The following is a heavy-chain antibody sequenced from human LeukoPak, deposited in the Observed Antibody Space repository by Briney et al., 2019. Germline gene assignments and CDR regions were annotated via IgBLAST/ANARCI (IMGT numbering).Heavy chain of an antibody. D-gene: IGHD3-10*01. CDR3: ARRKTRVGSDY. CDR1: GGSINSNSYY. Sequence: SETLSLTCTVSGGSINSNSYYWGWIRQPPGKGLEWIGNIYYSGNTYYNPSLKSRVTISVDTSKNQFSLNLSSVTAADTAVYFCARRKTRVGSDYWGQGSLVTVSS. CDR2: IYYSGNT. J-gene: IGHJ4*02. V-gene: IGHV4-39*01.